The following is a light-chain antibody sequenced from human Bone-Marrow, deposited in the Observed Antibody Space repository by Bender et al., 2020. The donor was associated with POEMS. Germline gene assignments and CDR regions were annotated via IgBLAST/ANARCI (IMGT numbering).Light chain of an antibody. CDR3: QVCDRSTGHVV. CDR1: NIGSES. Sequence: SYVLTQPPSVSVAPGQTARITCGGNNIGSESAHWYQQKPGQAPVLVVYDDSDRPSGIPERFAGSKSGNTATLTISRVEAGDEADYFCQVCDRSTGHVVFGGGTKVTVL. J-gene: IGLJ2*01. V-gene: IGLV3-21*02. CDR2: DDS.